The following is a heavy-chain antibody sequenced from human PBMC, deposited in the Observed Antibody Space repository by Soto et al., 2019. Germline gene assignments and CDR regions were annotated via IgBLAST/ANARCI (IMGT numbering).Heavy chain of an antibody. D-gene: IGHD2-15*01. CDR1: GFTFSSYA. J-gene: IGHJ4*02. CDR2: ISGSGATT. Sequence: EVQLLESGGGLVHPGGSLRLSCAASGFTFSSYAMRWVRQAPGRGLEWVSAISGSGATTYYADSVKGRFTISRDNSKDRLYLKTNSLKVDDTAISYYAKKGGGSPAPNDHWCQGTLVTVSS. V-gene: IGHV3-23*01. CDR3: AKKGGGSPAPNDH.